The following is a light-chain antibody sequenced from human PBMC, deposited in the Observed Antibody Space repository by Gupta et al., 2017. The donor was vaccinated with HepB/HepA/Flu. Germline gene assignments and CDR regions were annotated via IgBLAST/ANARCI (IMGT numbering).Light chain of an antibody. CDR2: EVS. CDR3: CSYAGSNTYV. V-gene: IGLV2-23*02. Sequence: QSALTQPASVSGSPGQSITISCTGTSSDVGSYNLVSWYQQHPGKAPKLMIYEVSKRPSGVSTRFSVSKSGNTASLTISGRQAEAEADYYCCSYAGSNTYVFGTVTKVTVL. J-gene: IGLJ1*01. CDR1: SSDVGSYNL.